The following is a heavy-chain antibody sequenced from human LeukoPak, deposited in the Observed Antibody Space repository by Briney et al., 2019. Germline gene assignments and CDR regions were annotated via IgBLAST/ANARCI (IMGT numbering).Heavy chain of an antibody. CDR2: INHSGST. CDR3: ARGRGYYDSSTLDY. V-gene: IGHV4-34*01. Sequence: SETLSLTCAVYGGSLSGYYWSWIRQPPGKGLEWIGEINHSGSTNYNPSLKSRVTISVDTSKNQFSLKLSSVTAADTAVYYCARGRGYYDSSTLDYWGQGTLVTVSS. D-gene: IGHD3-22*01. CDR1: GGSLSGYY. J-gene: IGHJ4*02.